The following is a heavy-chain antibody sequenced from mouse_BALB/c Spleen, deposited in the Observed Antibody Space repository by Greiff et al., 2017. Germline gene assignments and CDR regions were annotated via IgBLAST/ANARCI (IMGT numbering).Heavy chain of an antibody. CDR2: FYPGSGSI. V-gene: IGHV1-62-2*01. J-gene: IGHJ4*01. CDR3: ARHEEDYRYDGYAMDY. D-gene: IGHD2-14*01. CDR1: GYTFTEYI. Sequence: VKLQESGAELVKPGASVKLSCKASGYTFTEYIIHWVKQRSGQGLEWIGWFYPGSGSIKYNEKFKDKATLTADKSSSTVYMELSRLTSEDSAVYFCARHEEDYRYDGYAMDYWGQGTSVTVSS.